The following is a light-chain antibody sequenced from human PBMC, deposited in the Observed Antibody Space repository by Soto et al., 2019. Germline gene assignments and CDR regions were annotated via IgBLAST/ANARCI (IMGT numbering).Light chain of an antibody. CDR2: ASS. Sequence: QSVLTQPASVSGSPGQSITISCTGTSSDVGSYNYVSWYQQHPGKAPRLMIYASSNRPSGVSHRFSGSRSGNTASLTISGLQAEDEADYFCSSHTSGSTLYVFGSGTKVTVL. CDR3: SSHTSGSTLYV. J-gene: IGLJ1*01. CDR1: SSDVGSYNY. V-gene: IGLV2-14*01.